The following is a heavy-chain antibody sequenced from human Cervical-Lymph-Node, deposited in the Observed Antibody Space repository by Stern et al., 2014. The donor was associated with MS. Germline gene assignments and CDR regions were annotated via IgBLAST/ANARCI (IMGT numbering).Heavy chain of an antibody. J-gene: IGHJ3*02. CDR2: INYSGST. V-gene: IGHV4-39*01. D-gene: IGHD4-17*01. CDR3: ATGRDYVKVQDAFDI. CDR1: GGSVSSSSYY. Sequence: QVQLQESGPGLVKPSETLSLTCSVSGGSVSSSSYYWGWIRQPPGKGLEWIGTINYSGSTYYNPSLKSRVTISVDTSKNQFSLKVNSVTAADTAVYYCATGRDYVKVQDAFDIWGQGTMVTVSS.